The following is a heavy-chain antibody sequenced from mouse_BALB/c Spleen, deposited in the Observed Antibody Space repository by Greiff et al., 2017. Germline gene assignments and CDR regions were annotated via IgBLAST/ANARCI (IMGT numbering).Heavy chain of an antibody. J-gene: IGHJ4*01. CDR2: ISSGGGST. Sequence: EVQLVESGGGLVKPGGSLKLSCAASGFAFSSYDMSWVRQTPEKRLEWVAYISSGGGSTYYPDTVKGRFTISRDNAKNTLYLQMSSLKSEDTAMYYCARHAWDRDYYAMDYWGQGTSVTVSS. V-gene: IGHV5-12-1*01. D-gene: IGHD2-14*01. CDR1: GFAFSSYD. CDR3: ARHAWDRDYYAMDY.